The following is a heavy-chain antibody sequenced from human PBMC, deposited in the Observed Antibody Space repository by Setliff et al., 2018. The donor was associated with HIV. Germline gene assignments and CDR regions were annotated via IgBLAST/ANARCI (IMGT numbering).Heavy chain of an antibody. CDR1: SGSIGSNYY. J-gene: IGHJ4*02. V-gene: IGHV4-39*01. Sequence: SETLSLTCSVSSGSIGSNYYWGWVRRAPGKGLEWIGNVHFGGSTYYNPSLDSRVTIHVATSKKQFFLSLSSVTAADTAVYYCARPALGIGGGSMFDSWGQGILVTVSS. CDR2: VHFGGST. CDR3: ARPALGIGGGSMFDS. D-gene: IGHD3-3*01.